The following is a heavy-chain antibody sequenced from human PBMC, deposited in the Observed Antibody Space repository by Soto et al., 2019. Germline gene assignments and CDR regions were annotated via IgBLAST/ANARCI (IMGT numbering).Heavy chain of an antibody. V-gene: IGHV1-18*01. CDR3: ARGRYGDY. D-gene: IGHD1-1*01. CDR2: ISAHNGNT. Sequence: QVHLVQSGAEVKKPGASVKVSCKGSGYTFTTYGITWVRQAPGQGLEWMGWISAHNGNTNYAQKLQGRVTVTRDTSTSTAYMALRSPRSDDTAGYYCARGRYGDYWGQGALVTVSS. J-gene: IGHJ4*02. CDR1: GYTFTTYG.